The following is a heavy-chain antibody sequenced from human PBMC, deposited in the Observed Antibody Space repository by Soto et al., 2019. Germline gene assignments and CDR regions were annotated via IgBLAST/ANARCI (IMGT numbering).Heavy chain of an antibody. Sequence: GGSLRLSCAASGITFSNAWMSWVRQAPGKGLDWVGRIKSKTDGGTTDYAAPVKGRFTISRDDSKNTLYLQLNSLKTEDTAVYYCTTHPPGVGALGYWGQGTLVTVSS. V-gene: IGHV3-15*01. D-gene: IGHD2-15*01. CDR3: TTHPPGVGALGY. CDR1: GITFSNAW. CDR2: IKSKTDGGTT. J-gene: IGHJ4*02.